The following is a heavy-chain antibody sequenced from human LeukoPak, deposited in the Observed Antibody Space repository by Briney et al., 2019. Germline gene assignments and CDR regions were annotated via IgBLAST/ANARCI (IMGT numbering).Heavy chain of an antibody. V-gene: IGHV4-31*03. CDR1: GGSVSSGGYY. CDR3: ATTGYYYYVDV. Sequence: SQTLSLTCTVSGGSVSSGGYYWSWIRQHPGKGLEWIGYIYYSGNTYYNPSLESRLTISLDTSTSQFSLKLGSVTAADTAVYYCATTGYYYYVDVWGKGTTVTVSS. J-gene: IGHJ6*03. D-gene: IGHD2-8*02. CDR2: IYYSGNT.